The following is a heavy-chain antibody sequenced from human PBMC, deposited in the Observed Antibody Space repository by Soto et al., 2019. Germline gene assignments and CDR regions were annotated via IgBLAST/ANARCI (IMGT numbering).Heavy chain of an antibody. CDR2: IYYSGST. V-gene: IGHV4-31*02. CDR3: ARSNRAAAGTPAFLGY. CDR1: GGSISSGGYY. Sequence: PSETLSLTWTVSGGSISSGGYYWSWIRQHPGKGLEWIGYIYYSGSTYYNPSLKSRVTISVDTSKNQFSLKLSSVTAADTAVYYSARSNRAAAGTPAFLGYWGQGTLVTVSS. J-gene: IGHJ4*02. D-gene: IGHD6-13*01.